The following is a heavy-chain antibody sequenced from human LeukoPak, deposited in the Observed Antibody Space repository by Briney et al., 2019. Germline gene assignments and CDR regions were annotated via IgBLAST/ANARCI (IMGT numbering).Heavy chain of an antibody. D-gene: IGHD5/OR15-5a*01. CDR2: IYDSGSP. J-gene: IGHJ3*02. V-gene: IGHV4-59*01. CDR1: GGSISSYY. Sequence: SETLSLTCTVSGGSISSYYWSWIRQPPGEGLEWLGFIYDSGSPNYNPSLGGRVTMSVDTSKNQFSLKLRSVTAADTAVYYCARGDVSNAFDIWGQRTLVTVSS. CDR3: ARGDVSNAFDI.